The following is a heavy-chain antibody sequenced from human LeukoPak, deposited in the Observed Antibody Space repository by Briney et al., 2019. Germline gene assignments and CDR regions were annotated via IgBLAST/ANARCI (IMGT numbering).Heavy chain of an antibody. Sequence: SETLSLTCTVSGGSISSYYWSWIRQPPGKGLEWIGYIYYSGSTNYNPSPKSRVTISVDTSKNQFSLKLSSVTAADTAVYYCARDEHCSGGSCYSTAFDIWGQGTMVTVSS. CDR1: GGSISSYY. CDR2: IYYSGST. J-gene: IGHJ3*02. V-gene: IGHV4-59*01. CDR3: ARDEHCSGGSCYSTAFDI. D-gene: IGHD2-15*01.